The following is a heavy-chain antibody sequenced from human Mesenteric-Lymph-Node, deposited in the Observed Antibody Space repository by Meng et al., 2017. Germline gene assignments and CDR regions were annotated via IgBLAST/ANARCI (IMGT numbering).Heavy chain of an antibody. CDR3: AKVTTVTTDFINYFDY. Sequence: GESLKISCAASGFTFSSYEMNWVRQAPGKGLEWVSYISSSGSTIYYADSVKGRFTISRDNSKNTLYLQMNSLRAEDTAVYYCAKVTTVTTDFINYFDYWGQGTLVTVSS. CDR2: ISSSGSTI. D-gene: IGHD4-17*01. CDR1: GFTFSSYE. V-gene: IGHV3-48*03. J-gene: IGHJ4*02.